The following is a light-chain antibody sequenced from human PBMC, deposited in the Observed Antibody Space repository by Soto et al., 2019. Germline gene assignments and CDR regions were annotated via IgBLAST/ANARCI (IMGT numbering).Light chain of an antibody. CDR2: AAS. Sequence: DIQMTQSPSSLSASVGDRVTITCRASQSISSYLNWYQQKPGKAPELLIFAASSLQTGVPSRFSGSGSGTDFTLTISSLQPEDFATYYCQQYDTYSTFGQGTKVDIK. CDR3: QQYDTYST. J-gene: IGKJ1*01. V-gene: IGKV1-39*01. CDR1: QSISSY.